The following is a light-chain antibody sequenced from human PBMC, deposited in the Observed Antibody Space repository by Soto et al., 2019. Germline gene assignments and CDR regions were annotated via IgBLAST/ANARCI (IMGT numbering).Light chain of an antibody. J-gene: IGKJ1*01. CDR2: SSS. CDR3: QQSYNTPRT. Sequence: IQLTQSPSSLSASVGDRVTITCRASPAIASFLAWYQQKPGTAPKLLISSSSNVQSGVPSRFSGRGSGTDFTLTISGLQPEDAASYCCQQSYNTPRTFGQGTKVDIK. CDR1: PAIASF. V-gene: IGKV1-39*01.